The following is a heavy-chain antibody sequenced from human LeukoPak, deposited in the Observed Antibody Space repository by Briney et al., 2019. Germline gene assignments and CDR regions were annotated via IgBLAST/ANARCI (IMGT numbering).Heavy chain of an antibody. V-gene: IGHV1-18*01. J-gene: IGHJ4*02. CDR3: ARVADLARPYFDS. CDR1: DYTFTTYG. Sequence: ASVKVSCKSSDYTFTTYGFSWVRQAPGQGLEWMGWINTYNGNTNYAQNLHGRVTMTTDTSTTTAYMELSSLRSDDTAVYYCARVADLARPYFDSWGQGNLVTVSS. CDR2: INTYNGNT. D-gene: IGHD5-12*01.